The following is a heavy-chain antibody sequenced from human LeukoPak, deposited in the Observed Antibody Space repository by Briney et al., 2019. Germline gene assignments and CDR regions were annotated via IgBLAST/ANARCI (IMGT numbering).Heavy chain of an antibody. CDR3: ARDDYGVLDAFDV. CDR1: GGSISSHY. CDR2: IYNSGST. J-gene: IGHJ3*01. V-gene: IGHV4-59*08. Sequence: PSETLSLTCTVSGGSISSHYWGWIRQPPGKGLEWIGYIYNSGSTNYNPSLKSRVTISLDTSKNQFSLHLTSVTAADTAVYFCARDDYGVLDAFDVWGQGTVVTVSS. D-gene: IGHD3-16*01.